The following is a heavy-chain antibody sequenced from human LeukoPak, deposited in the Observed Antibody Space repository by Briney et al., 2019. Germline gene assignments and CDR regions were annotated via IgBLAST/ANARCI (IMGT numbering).Heavy chain of an antibody. D-gene: IGHD4-11*01. CDR3: ARVDYSNNRPFDY. Sequence: GGSLRLSCAASGFTFSSYSMNWVCQAPGKGLEWVSYISSSSSTIYYADSVKGRFTISRDNAKNSLYLQMNSLRAEDTAVYYCARVDYSNNRPFDYWGQGTLVTVSS. V-gene: IGHV3-48*01. CDR2: ISSSSSTI. J-gene: IGHJ4*02. CDR1: GFTFSSYS.